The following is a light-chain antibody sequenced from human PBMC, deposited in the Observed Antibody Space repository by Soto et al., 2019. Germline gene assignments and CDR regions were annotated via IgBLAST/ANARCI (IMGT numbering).Light chain of an antibody. CDR1: SSDVGGYNY. CDR2: DVS. J-gene: IGLJ1*01. V-gene: IGLV2-11*01. Sequence: QSALTQPRSVSGSPGQSVTISCTGTSSDVGGYNYVSWYQQHPGKAPKLMIYDVSKRPSGVPDRFSGSKSGNTASLTISGLQAEDEADYYCCSYAGSSTFVFGTATKLTVL. CDR3: CSYAGSSTFV.